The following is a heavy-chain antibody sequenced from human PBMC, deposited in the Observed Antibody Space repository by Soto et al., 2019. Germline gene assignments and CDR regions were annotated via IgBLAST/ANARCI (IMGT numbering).Heavy chain of an antibody. J-gene: IGHJ6*02. D-gene: IGHD2-8*01. Sequence: SETLSLTCTVSGGSISRHYWSWIRQPQGKGLEWIGYIYYSGSTNYNPSLKSRVTISVDTSKNQFSLKLSSVTAADTAVYYCARDIMGTNYYYYGMDVWGQGTTVTVSS. CDR2: IYYSGST. CDR3: ARDIMGTNYYYYGMDV. CDR1: GGSISRHY. V-gene: IGHV4-59*11.